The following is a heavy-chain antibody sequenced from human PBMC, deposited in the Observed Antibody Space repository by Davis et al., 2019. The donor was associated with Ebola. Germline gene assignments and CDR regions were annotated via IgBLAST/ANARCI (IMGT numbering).Heavy chain of an antibody. V-gene: IGHV3-11*06. Sequence: GESLKISCAASGFTFTDHYMSWIRQAPGKGLEWVAYVSGSSTYTNYADSVRGRFTISRDNAKNSLYLQMNSLRAEDTAVYYCVRDPALVVTGGGWFFGLWGRGTLVTVSS. CDR1: GFTFTDHY. CDR3: VRDPALVVTGGGWFFGL. CDR2: VSGSSTYT. D-gene: IGHD2-21*02. J-gene: IGHJ2*01.